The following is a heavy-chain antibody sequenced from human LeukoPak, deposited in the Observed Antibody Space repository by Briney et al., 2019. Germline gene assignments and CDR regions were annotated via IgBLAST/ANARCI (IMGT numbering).Heavy chain of an antibody. V-gene: IGHV3-30*02. CDR3: AKHGLPLVVISAPLDY. Sequence: GSLRLSCAASGFTFSSYSIHWVRQAPGKGLELVAFIRYDGSNKYYAHSVKGRFTISRDNSKNTVYLQMNSLRAEDTAVYYCAKHGLPLVVISAPLDYWGQGTLVTVAS. J-gene: IGHJ4*02. D-gene: IGHD2-15*01. CDR2: IRYDGSNK. CDR1: GFTFSSYS.